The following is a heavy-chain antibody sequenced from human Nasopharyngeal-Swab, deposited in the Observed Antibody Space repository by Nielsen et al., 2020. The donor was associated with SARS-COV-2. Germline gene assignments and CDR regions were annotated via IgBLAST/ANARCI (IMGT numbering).Heavy chain of an antibody. V-gene: IGHV3-7*01. J-gene: IGHJ6*02. CDR3: ARDSFSRVGAAGSSHYYYYGMDD. CDR2: IKQDGSEK. D-gene: IGHD6-13*01. CDR1: GFTFSSYW. Sequence: GESLKISCAASGFTFSSYWMSWVRQAPGKGLEWVANIKQDGSEKYYVDSVKGRFTISRDNAKNSLYLQMNSLRAEDTAVYYCARDSFSRVGAAGSSHYYYYGMDDWGQGTTVTVSS.